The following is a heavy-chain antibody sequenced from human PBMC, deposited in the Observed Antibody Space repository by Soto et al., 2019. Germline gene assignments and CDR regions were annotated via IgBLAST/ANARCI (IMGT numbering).Heavy chain of an antibody. D-gene: IGHD3-9*01. CDR2: ISSSSSTI. Sequence: EVQLVESGGGLVQPGGSLRLSCAASGFTFSSYSMNWVRQAPGKGLEWVSYISSSSSTIYYADSVKGRFTISRDNAKNSLYLQMNSLRAEDTAVYYCARRSALTGSYWGQGTLVTVSS. CDR3: ARRSALTGSY. CDR1: GFTFSSYS. J-gene: IGHJ4*02. V-gene: IGHV3-48*01.